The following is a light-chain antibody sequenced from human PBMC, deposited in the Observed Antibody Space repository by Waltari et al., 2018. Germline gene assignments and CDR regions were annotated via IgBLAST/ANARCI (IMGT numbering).Light chain of an antibody. CDR1: ALSKNY. V-gene: IGLV3-10*01. CDR2: QDT. Sequence: SYDLPQTPSVSVSPGQTARITCSGDALSKNYAYWFQQKSGQAPILVIYQDTKRPSGIPERFSGSSSGTMATLTISGARVEDEADYYCYSTEDAGHHRVFGGGTKVTVL. CDR3: YSTEDAGHHRV. J-gene: IGLJ2*01.